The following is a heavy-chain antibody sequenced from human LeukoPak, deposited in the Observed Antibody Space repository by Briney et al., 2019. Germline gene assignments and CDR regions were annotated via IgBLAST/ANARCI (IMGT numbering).Heavy chain of an antibody. D-gene: IGHD6-19*01. Sequence: GGSLRLSCAASGFTVSSNYMSWVRQAPGKGLEWVSVIYSGGSTYYADSVKGRFTISRDNSKDTLYLQMNSLRAEDTAVYYCANMRRWLGVDYWGQGTLVTVSS. J-gene: IGHJ4*02. CDR3: ANMRRWLGVDY. CDR2: IYSGGST. V-gene: IGHV3-53*01. CDR1: GFTVSSNY.